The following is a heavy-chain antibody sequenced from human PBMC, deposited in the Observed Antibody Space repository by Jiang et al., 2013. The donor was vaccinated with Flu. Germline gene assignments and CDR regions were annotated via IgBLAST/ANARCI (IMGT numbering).Heavy chain of an antibody. CDR3: ARGGGIVVVPAAMIAQYFDY. CDR1: GGSFSGYY. CDR2: INHSGST. D-gene: IGHD2-2*01. J-gene: IGHJ4*02. V-gene: IGHV4-34*01. Sequence: GLVKPSETLSLTCAVYGGSFSGYYWSWIRQPPGKGLEWIGEINHSGSTNYNPSLKSRVTISVDTSKNQFSLKLSSVTAADTAVYYCARGGGIVVVPAAMIAQYFDYWGQGTLVTVSS.